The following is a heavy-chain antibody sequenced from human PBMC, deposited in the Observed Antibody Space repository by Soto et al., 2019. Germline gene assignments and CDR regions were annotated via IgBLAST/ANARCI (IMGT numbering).Heavy chain of an antibody. V-gene: IGHV4-30-2*01. CDR3: ARGTDTAMVLRY. CDR2: IYHSGST. J-gene: IGHJ4*02. CDR1: GGSISSGGYS. Sequence: SETLSLTCAVSGGSISSGGYSWSWIRQPPGKGLEWIGYIYHSGSTYYNPSLKSRVTISVDRSKNQFSLRLSSVTAADTAVYYCARGTDTAMVLRYWGQGTLVTVSS. D-gene: IGHD5-18*01.